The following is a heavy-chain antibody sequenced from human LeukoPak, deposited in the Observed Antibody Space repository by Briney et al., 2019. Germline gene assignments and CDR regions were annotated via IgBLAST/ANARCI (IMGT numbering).Heavy chain of an antibody. Sequence: SETLSLTCTVSGGSISSGDYYWSWIRQPPGKGLEWIGYIYYSGSTYYNPSLKSRVTIPVDTSKNQFSLKLSSVTAADTAVYYCARDGTALAFDIWGQGTMVTVSS. D-gene: IGHD5-18*01. CDR3: ARDGTALAFDI. CDR2: IYYSGST. CDR1: GGSISSGDYY. J-gene: IGHJ3*02. V-gene: IGHV4-30-4*01.